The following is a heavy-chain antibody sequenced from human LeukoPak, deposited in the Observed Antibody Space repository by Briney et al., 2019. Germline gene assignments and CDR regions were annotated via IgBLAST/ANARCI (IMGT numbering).Heavy chain of an antibody. V-gene: IGHV3-30-3*01. D-gene: IGHD2-2*01. Sequence: GSLRLSCAASGFTFSSYAMHWVRQAPGKGLEWVAVISYDGSNKYYADSVKGRFTISRDNSKNTLYLQMNSLRAEDTAVYYCAREYCSSTSCYGMDVWGQGTTVTVSS. CDR3: AREYCSSTSCYGMDV. J-gene: IGHJ6*02. CDR2: ISYDGSNK. CDR1: GFTFSSYA.